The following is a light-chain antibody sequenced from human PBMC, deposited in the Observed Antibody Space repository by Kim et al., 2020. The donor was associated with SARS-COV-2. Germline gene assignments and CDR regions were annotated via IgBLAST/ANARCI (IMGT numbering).Light chain of an antibody. V-gene: IGLV2-14*03. J-gene: IGLJ2*01. CDR1: SSDVGGYNY. CDR2: DVS. Sequence: GQSITISCTGTSSDVGGYNYVSWYQQHPANAPKLMIYDVSNRPSGVSNRFSGSKSGNTASRTISGLQAEDEADYYCSSYTSSSTLVFGGGTQLTVL. CDR3: SSYTSSSTLV.